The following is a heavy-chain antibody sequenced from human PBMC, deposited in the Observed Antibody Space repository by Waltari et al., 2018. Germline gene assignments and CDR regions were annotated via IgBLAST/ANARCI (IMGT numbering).Heavy chain of an antibody. CDR2: ISAYNGNT. D-gene: IGHD2-15*01. V-gene: IGHV1-18*01. Sequence: QVQLVQSGAEVKKPGASVTVSCKASGYTFTSYGISWVRQAPGQGLEWMGWISAYNGNTNYAQKLQGRVTMTTDTSTSTAYMELRSLRSDDTAVYYCARSLHCSGGSCLNAPFDYWGQGTLVTVSS. CDR1: GYTFTSYG. CDR3: ARSLHCSGGSCLNAPFDY. J-gene: IGHJ4*02.